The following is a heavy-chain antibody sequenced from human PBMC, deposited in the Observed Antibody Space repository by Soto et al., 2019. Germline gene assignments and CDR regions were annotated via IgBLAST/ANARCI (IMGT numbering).Heavy chain of an antibody. CDR1: GGTFSSYT. J-gene: IGHJ4*02. Sequence: QVQLVQSGAEVKKPGSSVKVSCKASGGTFSSYTISWVRQAPGQGLEWMGRIIPILGIANYAQKFQGRVTITADKSTRTAYMELSSLSSEDTAVYYCASDDCSGGSCYLFDYWGQGTLVTVSS. CDR3: ASDDCSGGSCYLFDY. D-gene: IGHD2-15*01. V-gene: IGHV1-69*02. CDR2: IIPILGIA.